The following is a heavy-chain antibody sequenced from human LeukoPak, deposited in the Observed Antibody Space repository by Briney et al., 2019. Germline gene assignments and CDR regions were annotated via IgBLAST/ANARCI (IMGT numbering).Heavy chain of an antibody. D-gene: IGHD1-26*01. V-gene: IGHV1-2*02. CDR2: ISPISCGA. CDR3: ARGRDSGIRTFFFDY. CDR1: GYTYTDYY. J-gene: IGHJ4*02. Sequence: ASVTVSFMACGYTYTDYYLHWVRQARGQGGEWLGCISPISCGANYAQKFHGRFTLTRDTSISTAYIELSRLRSDDTAMYFCARGRDSGIRTFFFDYGGQGTLVTVSA.